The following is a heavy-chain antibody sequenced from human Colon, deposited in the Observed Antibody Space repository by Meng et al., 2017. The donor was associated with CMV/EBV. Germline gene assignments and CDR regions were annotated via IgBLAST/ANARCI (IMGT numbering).Heavy chain of an antibody. V-gene: IGHV3-7*01. Sequence: GESLKISCAASGFTFSSYWMSWVRQAPGKGLEWVANIKQDGSEKYYVDSVKGRFTISRDNAKNSLYLQMKSLRVEDTAVYYCVRDTAGDYWGQGTLVTVSS. J-gene: IGHJ4*02. CDR1: GFTFSSYW. CDR2: IKQDGSEK. CDR3: VRDTAGDY. D-gene: IGHD5-18*01.